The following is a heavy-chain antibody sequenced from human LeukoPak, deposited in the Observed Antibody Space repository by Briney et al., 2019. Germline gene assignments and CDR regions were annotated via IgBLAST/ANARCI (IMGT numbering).Heavy chain of an antibody. Sequence: KPSETLSLTCTVSGGSISSSSYYWGWIRQPPGKGLEWTGSIYYSGSTYYNPSLKSRVTISVDTSKNQFSLKLSSVTAADTAVYYCARLVGATRYFDYWGQGTLVTVSS. CDR1: GGSISSSSYY. D-gene: IGHD1-26*01. CDR2: IYYSGST. J-gene: IGHJ4*02. CDR3: ARLVGATRYFDY. V-gene: IGHV4-39*01.